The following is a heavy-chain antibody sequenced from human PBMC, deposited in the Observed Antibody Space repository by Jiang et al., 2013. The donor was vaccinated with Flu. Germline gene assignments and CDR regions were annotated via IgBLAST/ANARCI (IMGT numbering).Heavy chain of an antibody. Sequence: SGPGLVKPSETLSLTCTVSGGSISSYYWSWIRQPPGKGLEWIGYIYYSGSTNYNPSLKSRVTISVDTSKNQFSLKLSSVTAADTAIYYCARIELLWFGKSPQGMDVWGQGTTVTVS. CDR3: ARIELLWFGKSPQGMDV. CDR2: IYYSGST. V-gene: IGHV4-59*01. D-gene: IGHD3-10*01. J-gene: IGHJ6*02. CDR1: GGSISSYY.